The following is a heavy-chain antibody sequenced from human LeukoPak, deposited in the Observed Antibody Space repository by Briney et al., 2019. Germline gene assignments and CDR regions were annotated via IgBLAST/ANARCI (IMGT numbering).Heavy chain of an antibody. V-gene: IGHV3-30-3*01. CDR2: ISYDGSNK. CDR1: GFTFSSYA. CDR3: ARRVEVRGVIPNFGFDP. J-gene: IGHJ5*02. D-gene: IGHD3-10*01. Sequence: GGSLRLSCAASGFTFSSYAMHWVRQAPGKGLEWVAVISYDGSNKYYADSVKGRFTISRDNSKNTLYLQMNSLRAEDTAVYYCARRVEVRGVIPNFGFDPWGQGTLVTVSS.